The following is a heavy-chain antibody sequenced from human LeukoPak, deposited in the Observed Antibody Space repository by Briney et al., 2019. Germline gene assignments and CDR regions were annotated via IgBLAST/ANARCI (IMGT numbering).Heavy chain of an antibody. Sequence: GGSLRLSCAASGFTFSSYAMSWVRQAPGKGLEWVSGISGSGGSTYYADSVKGRFTISRDNSKKTLYLQMNSLRAEDTAVYYCAKNVGLQWFQYGMDVWGQGTTVSVSS. CDR1: GFTFSSYA. CDR2: ISGSGGST. J-gene: IGHJ6*02. V-gene: IGHV3-23*01. CDR3: AKNVGLQWFQYGMDV. D-gene: IGHD3-10*01.